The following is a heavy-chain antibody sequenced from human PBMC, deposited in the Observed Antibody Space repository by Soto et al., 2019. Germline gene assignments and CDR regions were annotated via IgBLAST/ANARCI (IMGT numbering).Heavy chain of an antibody. CDR1: GYTFTSYD. Sequence: QVQLVQSWAEVKKPGASVKVSCKASGYTFTSYDINWVPQATGQGLEWMGWMNPNSGNTGYAQKCQGRGTMTRNTSTRAAYMELRSLRADDPAVYYCAWAWSGSSDYWGQGTRVNVSS. CDR3: AWAWSGSSDY. J-gene: IGHJ4*02. D-gene: IGHD1-26*01. CDR2: MNPNSGNT. V-gene: IGHV1-8*01.